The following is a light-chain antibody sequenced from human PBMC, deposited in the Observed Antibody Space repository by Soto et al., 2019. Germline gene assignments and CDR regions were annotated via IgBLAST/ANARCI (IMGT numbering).Light chain of an antibody. CDR3: QQYNSWPPGT. J-gene: IGKJ2*01. CDR1: QSVRSN. CDR2: GAS. Sequence: EIVMTQSPATLSVSPGERATLSCRASQSVRSNLAWYQQKPGQAPRLLIHGASTRATGISARFSGSGSGTEFTLTISSLRSEDFAVYYCQQYNSWPPGTFGRGTKLEIK. V-gene: IGKV3-15*01.